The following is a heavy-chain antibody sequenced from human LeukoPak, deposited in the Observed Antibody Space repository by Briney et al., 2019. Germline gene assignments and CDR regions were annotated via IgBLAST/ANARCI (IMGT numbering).Heavy chain of an antibody. D-gene: IGHD3-9*01. V-gene: IGHV4-59*01. CDR1: GGSISGYY. J-gene: IGHJ4*02. Sequence: PSETLSLTCTVSGGSISGYYWSWIRQPPGKGLEWIGYIYYSGSTNYNPSLKSRVTISVKTSKNQFSLKLRSVTAADTAVYYCARVTGYTIEDYFDYWGQGTLVTVSS. CDR2: IYYSGST. CDR3: ARVTGYTIEDYFDY.